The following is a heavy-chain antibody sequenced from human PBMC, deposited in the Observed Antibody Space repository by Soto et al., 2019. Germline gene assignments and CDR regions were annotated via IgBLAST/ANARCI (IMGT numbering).Heavy chain of an antibody. V-gene: IGHV1-18*01. Sequence: QVQLVQSGAEVKKPGASVKVSCKASGYTFTGYGIGWVGQAPGQGLEWMGWISGYNGDTNYAQNLQGRVTMTTDTSTSTAYMELRSLRSDDTAVYYCARGGYYYDSSGYYSDYWGQGTLVTVSS. CDR2: ISGYNGDT. CDR1: GYTFTGYG. CDR3: ARGGYYYDSSGYYSDY. D-gene: IGHD3-22*01. J-gene: IGHJ4*02.